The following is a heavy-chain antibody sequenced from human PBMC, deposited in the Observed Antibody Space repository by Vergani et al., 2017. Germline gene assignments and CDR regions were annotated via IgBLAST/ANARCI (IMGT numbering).Heavy chain of an antibody. CDR1: RFDFSDYY. CDR2: ISNSGNTI. Sequence: QGQLVESGGGLVKPGGSLRLSCAASRFDFSDYYMSWIRQAPGKGLEWISYISNSGNTINYADSVKGRFIVSRDNAKNSLFLQMNSLRAEDTAVYYCVRGGTDSSWYWVDWGQGTLVTVS. CDR3: VRGGTDSSWYWVD. V-gene: IGHV3-11*04. J-gene: IGHJ4*02. D-gene: IGHD6-13*01.